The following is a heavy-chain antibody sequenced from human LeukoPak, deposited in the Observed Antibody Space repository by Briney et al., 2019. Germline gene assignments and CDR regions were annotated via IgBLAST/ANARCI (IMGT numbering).Heavy chain of an antibody. CDR3: ARFPTWPWGYFDY. CDR1: GFTFSSYA. J-gene: IGHJ4*02. D-gene: IGHD3-3*01. V-gene: IGHV3-23*01. CDR2: ISGSGGGT. Sequence: GGSLRLSCVASGFTFSSYAMSWVRQVPGKGLEWVSGISGSGGGTYYADSVKGRFTISRDNSKNTLYLQMNSPRAEDTAVYYCARFPTWPWGYFDYWGQGTLVTVSS.